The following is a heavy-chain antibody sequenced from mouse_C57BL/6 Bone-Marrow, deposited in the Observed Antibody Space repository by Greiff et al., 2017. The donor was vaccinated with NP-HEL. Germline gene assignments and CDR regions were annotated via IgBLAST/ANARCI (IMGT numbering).Heavy chain of an antibody. CDR3: ARLRRGQNFDY. D-gene: IGHD2-4*01. J-gene: IGHJ2*01. CDR1: GYTFTSYW. Sequence: QVQLQQPGAELVKPGASVKVSCKASGYTFTSYWMHWVKQRPGQGLEWIGRIYPSDSDTNYNQKFKGKATLTVDKSSSTAYMQLSSLTSEDSAVYYCARLRRGQNFDYWGQGTTLTVSS. CDR2: IYPSDSDT. V-gene: IGHV1-74*01.